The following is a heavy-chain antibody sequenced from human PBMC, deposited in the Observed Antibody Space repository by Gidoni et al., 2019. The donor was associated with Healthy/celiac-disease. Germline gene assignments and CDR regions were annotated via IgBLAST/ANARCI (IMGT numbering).Heavy chain of an antibody. J-gene: IGHJ4*02. Sequence: VVQPGRSLRLSRAASGCTFSSYGMHWVRQAPGKGLEWVAVISYDGSNKYYAASVKGRFTISRDNSKNTLYLQMNSLRAEDTAVYYCAKENDSGYVDFDYWGQGTLVTVSS. V-gene: IGHV3-30*18. CDR2: ISYDGSNK. CDR1: GCTFSSYG. D-gene: IGHD5-12*01. CDR3: AKENDSGYVDFDY.